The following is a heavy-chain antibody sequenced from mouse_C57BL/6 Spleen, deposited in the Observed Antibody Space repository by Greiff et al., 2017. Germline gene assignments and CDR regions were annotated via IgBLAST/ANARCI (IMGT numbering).Heavy chain of an antibody. J-gene: IGHJ2*01. V-gene: IGHV1-64*01. CDR1: GYTFTSYW. Sequence: QVPLLQPGAALVKPGASVTLSCTASGYTFTSYWMHWVKQRPGQGLEWIGMIHPNSGSTNYNETFKSKATLTVDKSSSTAYMQLSSLTSEDSAVYYCARMGGNYALDYWGQGTTLTVSS. D-gene: IGHD2-1*01. CDR3: ARMGGNYALDY. CDR2: IHPNSGST.